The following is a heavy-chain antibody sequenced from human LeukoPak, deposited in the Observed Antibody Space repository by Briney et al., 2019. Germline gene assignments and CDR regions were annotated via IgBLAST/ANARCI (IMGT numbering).Heavy chain of an antibody. CDR2: INWNGGST. CDR1: GFTFDDYG. V-gene: IGHV3-20*04. J-gene: IGHJ6*03. CDR3: AKMEITMVRGVPMDV. Sequence: GGSLRLSCAVSGFTFDDYGMSWVRQAPGKGLEWVSGINWNGGSTGYADSVKGRFTISRDNAKNSLYLQMNSLRAEDTAVYYCAKMEITMVRGVPMDVWGKGTTVTISS. D-gene: IGHD3-10*01.